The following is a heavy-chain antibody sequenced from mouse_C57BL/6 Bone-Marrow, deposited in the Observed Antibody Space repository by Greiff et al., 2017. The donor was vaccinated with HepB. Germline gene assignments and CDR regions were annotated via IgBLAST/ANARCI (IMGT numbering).Heavy chain of an antibody. J-gene: IGHJ4*01. CDR3: TTDGSSWGDY. D-gene: IGHD1-1*01. CDR1: GFNIKDYY. Sequence: EVQLQQSGAELVRPGASVKLSCTASGFNIKDYYMHWVKQRPEQGLEWIGGIDPENGDTEYASKFQGKATITADTSSNTAYLQLSSLTSEDTAVYYCTTDGSSWGDYWGQGTSVTVSS. V-gene: IGHV14-4*01. CDR2: IDPENGDT.